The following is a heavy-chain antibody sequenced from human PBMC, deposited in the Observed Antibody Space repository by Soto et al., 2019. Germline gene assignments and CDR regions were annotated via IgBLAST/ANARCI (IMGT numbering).Heavy chain of an antibody. CDR1: GGTFSSYT. CDR2: IIPILGIA. Sequence: QVQLVQSGAEVKKPGSSVKVSCKASGGTFSSYTISWVRQAPGQGLEWMGRIIPILGIANYAQKFQGRVTITADKSTSTAYMELSSLRSEDTAVYYCARDRTPRHGMYVWGQGTTVTVSS. J-gene: IGHJ6*02. CDR3: ARDRTPRHGMYV. V-gene: IGHV1-69*08.